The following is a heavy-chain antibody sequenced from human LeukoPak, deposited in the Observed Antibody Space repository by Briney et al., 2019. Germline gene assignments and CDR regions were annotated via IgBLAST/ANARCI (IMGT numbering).Heavy chain of an antibody. D-gene: IGHD3-22*01. CDR3: AKVGYYDSSGYPTYYYYYMDV. V-gene: IGHV3-30*18. CDR2: ISYDGSNK. CDR1: GFTFSSYG. Sequence: GGSLRLSCAASGFTFSSYGMHWVRQAPGKGLEWVAVISYDGSNKYYADSVKGRFTISRDNSKNTLYLQMNSLRAEDTAVYYCAKVGYYDSSGYPTYYYYYMDVWGKGTTVTVSS. J-gene: IGHJ6*03.